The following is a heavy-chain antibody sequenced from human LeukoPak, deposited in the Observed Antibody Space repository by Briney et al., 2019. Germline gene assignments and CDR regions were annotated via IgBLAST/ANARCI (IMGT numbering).Heavy chain of an antibody. V-gene: IGHV3-21*01. J-gene: IGHJ5*02. Sequence: GGSLRLSCAASGFTVSNAWMSWVRQAPGKGLEWVSSISSSSNYMYYADSVKGRFTISRDNAKNSLYLQMNSLRAEDTAVYYCAREYEGYCSGGSCFRGTYNWFDPWGQGILVTVSS. CDR3: AREYEGYCSGGSCFRGTYNWFDP. CDR1: GFTVSNAW. CDR2: ISSSSNYM. D-gene: IGHD2-15*01.